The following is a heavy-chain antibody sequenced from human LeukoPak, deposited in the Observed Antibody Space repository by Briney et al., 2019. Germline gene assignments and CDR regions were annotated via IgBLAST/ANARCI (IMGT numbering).Heavy chain of an antibody. CDR2: VYYRGNT. J-gene: IGHJ6*03. CDR3: ARQAASPAHTYCSSTSCYPYYYYYMDV. CDR1: GGSISGSY. D-gene: IGHD2-2*01. Sequence: PSGTLSLTCAVSGGSISGSYWSWIRQPPGKGLEWIGYVYYRGNTNYNPSLKSRVTISVDMSKNQFSLKLSSVTAADTAVYYCARQAASPAHTYCSSTSCYPYYYYYMDVWGKGTTVTVSS. V-gene: IGHV4-59*08.